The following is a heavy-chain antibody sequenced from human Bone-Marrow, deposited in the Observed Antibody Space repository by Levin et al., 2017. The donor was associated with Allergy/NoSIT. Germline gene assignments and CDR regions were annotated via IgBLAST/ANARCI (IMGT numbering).Heavy chain of an antibody. CDR2: INPSGGST. CDR3: ARDGRGVGATSSWFDP. J-gene: IGHJ5*02. Sequence: ASVKVSCKASGYTFTSYYMHWVRQAPGQGLEWMGIINPSGGSTSYAQKFQGRVTMTRDTSTSTVYMELSSLRSEDTAVYYCARDGRGVGATSSWFDPWGQGTLVTVSS. V-gene: IGHV1-46*01. D-gene: IGHD1-26*01. CDR1: GYTFTSYY.